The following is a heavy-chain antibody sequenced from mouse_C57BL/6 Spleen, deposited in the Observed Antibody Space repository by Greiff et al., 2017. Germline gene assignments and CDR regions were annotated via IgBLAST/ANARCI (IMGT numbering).Heavy chain of an antibody. J-gene: IGHJ1*03. Sequence: QVQLQQPGAELVKPGASVKLSCKASGYTFTSYWMHWVKQRPGRGLEWIGRIDPNSGGTKYNEKFKSKATVTVDTTSSTAYMQLSSLTSEDCAVYDCARAHYGSSYWDLDGWGTGTTVTVYS. D-gene: IGHD1-1*01. CDR2: IDPNSGGT. V-gene: IGHV1-72*01. CDR3: ARAHYGSSYWDLDG. CDR1: GYTFTSYW.